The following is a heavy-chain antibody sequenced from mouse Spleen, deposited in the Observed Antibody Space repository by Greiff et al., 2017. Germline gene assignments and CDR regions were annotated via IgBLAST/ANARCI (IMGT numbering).Heavy chain of an antibody. CDR1: GYSFTDYN. CDR2: INPNYGTT. CDR3: AREAGYDGSPYYFDY. J-gene: IGHJ2*01. Sequence: VQLKESGPELVKPGASVKISCKASGYSFTDYNMNWVKQSNGKSLEWIGVINPNYGTTSYNQKFKGKATLTVDQSSSTAYMQLNSLTSEDSAVYYCAREAGYDGSPYYFDYWGQGTTLTVSS. D-gene: IGHD2-1*01. V-gene: IGHV1-39*01.